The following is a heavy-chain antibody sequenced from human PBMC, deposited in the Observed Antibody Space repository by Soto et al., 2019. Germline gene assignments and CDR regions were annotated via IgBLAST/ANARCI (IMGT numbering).Heavy chain of an antibody. CDR2: ISRSGNTM. D-gene: IGHD2-2*02. J-gene: IGHJ3*02. CDR3: VREGRSSTSCNTGCAFDI. Sequence: GSVRLSCAASGFTSWDYDMSWIRQAPGKGLEWVSYISRSGNTMYYGDYVKGRFTISRDNAENSVFLQMISLRAEDTAVYYCVREGRSSTSCNTGCAFDIWGQGTMVTVSS. V-gene: IGHV3-11*01. CDR1: GFTSWDYD.